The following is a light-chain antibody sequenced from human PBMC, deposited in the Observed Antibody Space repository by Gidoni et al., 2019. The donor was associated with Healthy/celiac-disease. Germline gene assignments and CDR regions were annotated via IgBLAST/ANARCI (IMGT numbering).Light chain of an antibody. V-gene: IGKV1-39*01. CDR3: QQSYTTPWT. J-gene: IGKJ1*01. CDR1: QSISSY. Sequence: DIQMTQSPSSLSASVGDRVTITCRASQSISSYLNWYHQRPGKAPKLLIFPASSLQSGVPSRLSGSGSGTDFTLTISSLQPEDFATYYCQQSYTTPWTFGQGTKVEIK. CDR2: PAS.